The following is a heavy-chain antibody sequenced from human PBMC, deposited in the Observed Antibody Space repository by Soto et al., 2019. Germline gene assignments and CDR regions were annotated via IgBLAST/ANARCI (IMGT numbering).Heavy chain of an antibody. Sequence: QVRLVQSGAEVKKPGASVKVSCKASGYTFNIYGFSWVRQAPGQGLEWMGWISAYNGHTDYAQKFQGRVIMTTDTSTNTGYMELRSLRSDDTAMYYCARESRGSDSSGPSYFFDFWGQGTLVTVSS. V-gene: IGHV1-18*01. CDR2: ISAYNGHT. D-gene: IGHD3-22*01. CDR1: GYTFNIYG. CDR3: ARESRGSDSSGPSYFFDF. J-gene: IGHJ4*02.